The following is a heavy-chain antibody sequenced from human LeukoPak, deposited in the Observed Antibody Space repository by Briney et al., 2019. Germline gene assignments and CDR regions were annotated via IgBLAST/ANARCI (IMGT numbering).Heavy chain of an antibody. V-gene: IGHV3-30*04. D-gene: IGHD3-10*01. J-gene: IGHJ5*02. CDR3: ARDRGSGRTREYNWFDP. CDR2: ISYDGSNK. CDR1: GFTFNNYA. Sequence: GGSLRLSCAASGFTFNNYAMHWVRQAPGKGLEWVAVISYDGSNKYYADSVKGRFTISRDNSKNTLFLQMHSLRAEDTAVYYCARDRGSGRTREYNWFDPWGQGTLVTVSS.